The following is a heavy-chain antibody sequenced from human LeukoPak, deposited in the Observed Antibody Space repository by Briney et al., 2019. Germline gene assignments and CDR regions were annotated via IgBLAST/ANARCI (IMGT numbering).Heavy chain of an antibody. J-gene: IGHJ4*02. D-gene: IGHD6-19*01. CDR2: MNPNSGNT. V-gene: IGHV1-8*01. CDR1: GYTFTSYD. Sequence: PGASVKVSCQASGYTFTSYDINWVRQATGQGLEWMGWMNPNSGNTGYAQKFQGRVTMTRNTSISTAYMELSSLRSEDTAVYYCARSSLIAVAGDTGDWGQGTLVTVSS. CDR3: ARSSLIAVAGDTGD.